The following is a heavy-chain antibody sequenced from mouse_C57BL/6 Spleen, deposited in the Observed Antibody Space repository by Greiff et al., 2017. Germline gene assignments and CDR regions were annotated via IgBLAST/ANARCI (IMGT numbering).Heavy chain of an antibody. J-gene: IGHJ1*03. CDR2: ISYSGST. V-gene: IGHV3-1*01. Sequence: EVMLVESGPGMVKPSQSLSLTCTVTGYSITSGYDWHWIRHFPGNKLEWMGYISYSGSTNYNPSLKSRISITHDTSKNHFFLKLNSVTTEDTATYYCARDGSRERYFDVWGTGTTVTVSS. CDR1: GYSITSGYD. D-gene: IGHD1-1*01. CDR3: ARDGSRERYFDV.